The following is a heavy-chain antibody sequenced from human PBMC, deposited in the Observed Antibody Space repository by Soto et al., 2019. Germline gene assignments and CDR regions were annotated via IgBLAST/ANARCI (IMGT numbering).Heavy chain of an antibody. CDR2: IRSKANSYAT. CDR1: GFTFSGSA. J-gene: IGHJ3*02. Sequence: EVQLVESGGGLVQPGGSLKLSCAASGFTFSGSAMHWVRQASGKGLEWVGRIRSKANSYATAYAASVKGRFTISRDDSKNTAYLQMNSLQTEDTAVYYCTRVRDCSSTSCYRVRDDFDIWGQGRMGTVSS. D-gene: IGHD2-2*01. V-gene: IGHV3-73*02. CDR3: TRVRDCSSTSCYRVRDDFDI.